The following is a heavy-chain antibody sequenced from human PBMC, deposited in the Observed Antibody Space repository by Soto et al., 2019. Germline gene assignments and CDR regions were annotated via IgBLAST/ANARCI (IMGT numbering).Heavy chain of an antibody. D-gene: IGHD3-9*01. Sequence: GGSLRLSCAASGFTFDDYAMHWVRQAPGKGLEWVSGISWNSGSIGYADSVKGRFTISRDNAKNSLYLQMNSLRAEDTALYYCAKDIRRHLLNGYIKYFDYWGQGTLVTVSS. CDR1: GFTFDDYA. J-gene: IGHJ4*02. CDR2: ISWNSGSI. CDR3: AKDIRRHLLNGYIKYFDY. V-gene: IGHV3-9*01.